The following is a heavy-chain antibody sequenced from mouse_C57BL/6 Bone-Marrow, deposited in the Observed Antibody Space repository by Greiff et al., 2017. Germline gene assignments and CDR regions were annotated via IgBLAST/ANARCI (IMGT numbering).Heavy chain of an antibody. CDR1: GYTFTNYW. V-gene: IGHV1-63*01. CDR3: ARGDYYGSLDY. J-gene: IGHJ2*01. D-gene: IGHD1-1*01. Sequence: VQLQQSGAELVRPGTSVKMSCEASGYTFTNYWIGWAKQRPGHGLEWIGDIYPGGGYPNYNEKFKGKATLPAANSSSTAYMQFSSLTSEDSAIYYCARGDYYGSLDYWGQGTTRTVSS. CDR2: IYPGGGYP.